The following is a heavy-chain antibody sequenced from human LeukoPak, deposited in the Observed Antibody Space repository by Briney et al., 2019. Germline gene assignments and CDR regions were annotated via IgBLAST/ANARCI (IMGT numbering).Heavy chain of an antibody. CDR2: ISYDGTKT. Sequence: GGSLRLSCAASGFTFRSYGMLWVRQAPGKGLESVAVISYDGTKTYFTHSVKGRFTISRDNSNKKLYLQMNSLRPEDTAVYYCARDRRSGRRPDYSGYWGQGTLVTVSS. CDR3: ARDRRSGRRPDYSGY. V-gene: IGHV3-30*03. D-gene: IGHD2-15*01. J-gene: IGHJ4*02. CDR1: GFTFRSYG.